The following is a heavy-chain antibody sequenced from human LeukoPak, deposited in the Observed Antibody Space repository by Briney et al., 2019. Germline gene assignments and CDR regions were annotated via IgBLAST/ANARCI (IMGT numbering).Heavy chain of an antibody. D-gene: IGHD3-10*01. J-gene: IGHJ5*02. CDR3: ARSGLLWFEEINWFDP. CDR1: GDSVSSNSAA. V-gene: IGHV6-1*01. CDR2: TYYRSKWYN. Sequence: SQTLSLTCAISGDSVSSNSAAWNWIRQSPSRGLEWLGRTYYRSKWYNDYAVSVKSRITINPDTSKNQFSLQLNSVTPEDTAVYYCARSGLLWFEEINWFDPWGQGTLVTVSS.